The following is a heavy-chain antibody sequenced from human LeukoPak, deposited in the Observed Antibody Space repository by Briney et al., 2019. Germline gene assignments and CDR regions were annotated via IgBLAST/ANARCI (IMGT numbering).Heavy chain of an antibody. CDR3: AKEVAAAGTDAFDI. Sequence: GGSLRLSCAASGFTFSSYAMHWVRQAPGKGLEWVSSISSSSSYIYYADSVKGRFTISRDNAKNSLYLQTNSLRAEDTAVYYCAKEVAAAGTDAFDIWGQGTMVTVSS. V-gene: IGHV3-21*04. D-gene: IGHD6-13*01. CDR1: GFTFSSYA. J-gene: IGHJ3*02. CDR2: ISSSSSYI.